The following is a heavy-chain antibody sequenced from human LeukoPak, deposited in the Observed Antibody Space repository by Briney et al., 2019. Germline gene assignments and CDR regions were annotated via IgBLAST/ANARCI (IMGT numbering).Heavy chain of an antibody. CDR3: ATDLVTPAMDV. CDR1: GYTFTDHY. CDR2: VDPEDGET. D-gene: IGHD4-23*01. Sequence: ASVKVSCKVSGYTFTDHYMHWVQQAPGKGLEWMGLVDPEDGETIYAEKFQGRVTITADTSTDTAYMELSSLRSEDTAVYYCATDLVTPAMDVWGKGTTVTVSS. J-gene: IGHJ6*03. V-gene: IGHV1-69-2*01.